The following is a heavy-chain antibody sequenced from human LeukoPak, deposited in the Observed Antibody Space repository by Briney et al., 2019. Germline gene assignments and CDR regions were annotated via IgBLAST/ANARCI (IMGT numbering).Heavy chain of an antibody. J-gene: IGHJ4*02. CDR3: ARDSQHLNFDH. V-gene: IGHV3-7*04. Sequence: PGGSLRLSCAASGFTFSNYWMNWVRQAPGKGLEWVANIKDDGSEKYYVDSVKGRFTISRDNAKNSLYLQMNSLRAEDTAVYYCARDSQHLNFDHWGQGTLVTVSS. CDR1: GFTFSNYW. D-gene: IGHD3-3*02. CDR2: IKDDGSEK.